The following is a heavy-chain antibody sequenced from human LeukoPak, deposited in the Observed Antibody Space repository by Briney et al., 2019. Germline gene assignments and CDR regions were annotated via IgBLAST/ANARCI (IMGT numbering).Heavy chain of an antibody. CDR3: ARLWDERG. CDR1: GYTFTGYY. Sequence: AGGSLRLSCAASGYTFTGYYMHWVRQAPGQGLEWMGWINPNSGGTNYAQKFQGRVNMTRDTSISTAYMELSRLRSDDTAVYYCARLWDERGWGQGTLVTVSS. J-gene: IGHJ4*02. CDR2: INPNSGGT. D-gene: IGHD1-1*01. V-gene: IGHV1-2*02.